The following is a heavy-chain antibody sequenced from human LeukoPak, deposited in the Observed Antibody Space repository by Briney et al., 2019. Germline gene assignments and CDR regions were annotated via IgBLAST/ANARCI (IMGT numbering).Heavy chain of an antibody. CDR2: IYYSGST. Sequence: SETLSLTCTVSGGSISSYYWSWIRQPPGKGLEWIGYIYYSGSTNYNPSLKSRVTISVDTSKNQFSLKLSSVTAADTAVYYCAGWFGLEYFQHWGQGTLVTVSS. J-gene: IGHJ1*01. CDR1: GGSISSYY. CDR3: AGWFGLEYFQH. V-gene: IGHV4-59*01. D-gene: IGHD3-10*01.